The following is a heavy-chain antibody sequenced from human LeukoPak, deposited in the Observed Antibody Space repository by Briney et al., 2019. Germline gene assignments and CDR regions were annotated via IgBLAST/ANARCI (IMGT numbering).Heavy chain of an antibody. CDR2: ISGSGGST. D-gene: IGHD3-10*01. V-gene: IGHV3-23*01. Sequence: PGGSLRLSCAASGFTFSSYAMSWVRQAPGKGLEWVSAISGSGGSTYYADSVKGRFTISRDNSKNTLYLQMNSLRAEDTAVYYCAKVLKGSGSYYIRGAFDYWGQGTLVTVSS. CDR1: GFTFSSYA. J-gene: IGHJ4*02. CDR3: AKVLKGSGSYYIRGAFDY.